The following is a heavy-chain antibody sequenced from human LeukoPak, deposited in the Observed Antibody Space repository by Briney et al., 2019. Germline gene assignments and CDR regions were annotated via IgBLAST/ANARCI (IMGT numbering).Heavy chain of an antibody. CDR3: ARVGPGRYMYYFDY. CDR2: ISSSSSTI. CDR1: GFTFSSYS. V-gene: IGHV3-48*01. J-gene: IGHJ4*02. Sequence: GGSLRLSCAASGFTFSSYSMNWVRQAPGKGLEWVSYISSSSSTIYYADSVKGRFTISRDNAKNSLYLQMNGLRAEDTAVYFCARVGPGRYMYYFDYWGQGTLVTVSS. D-gene: IGHD3-9*01.